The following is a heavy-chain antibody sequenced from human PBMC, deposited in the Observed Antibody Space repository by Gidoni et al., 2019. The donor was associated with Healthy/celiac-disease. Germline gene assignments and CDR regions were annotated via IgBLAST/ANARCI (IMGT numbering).Heavy chain of an antibody. CDR2: IIPILGIA. D-gene: IGHD2-15*01. CDR1: GGPFSSYA. J-gene: IGHJ5*02. CDR3: ARGGYCSGGSCYSAWFDP. Sequence: QVQLVQSGAEVKKPGSSVKVSCKPSGGPFSSYAISWVRQAPGQGLEWMGRIIPILGIANYAQKFQGRVTITADKSTSTAYMELSSLRSEDTAVYYCARGGYCSGGSCYSAWFDPWGQGTLVTVSS. V-gene: IGHV1-69*04.